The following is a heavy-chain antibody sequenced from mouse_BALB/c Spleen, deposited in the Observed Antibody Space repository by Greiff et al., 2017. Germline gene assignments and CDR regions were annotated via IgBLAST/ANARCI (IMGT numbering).Heavy chain of an antibody. CDR3: TRGGSYAMDY. CDR1: GYTFTSYW. CDR2: IYPSDSYT. Sequence: QVQLQQSGAELVRPGASVKLSCKASGYTFTSYWINWVKQRPGQGLEWIGNIYPSDSYTNYNQKFKDKATLTVDKSSSTAYMQLSSPTSEDSAVYYCTRGGSYAMDYWGQGTSVTVSS. J-gene: IGHJ4*01. V-gene: IGHV1-69*02.